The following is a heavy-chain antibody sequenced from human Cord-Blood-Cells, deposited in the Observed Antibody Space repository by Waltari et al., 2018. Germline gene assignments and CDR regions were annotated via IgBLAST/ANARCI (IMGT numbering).Heavy chain of an antibody. CDR3: ARLAVAGTGDAFDI. CDR2: INHSGST. CDR1: GGPFSGYY. J-gene: IGHJ3*02. D-gene: IGHD6-19*01. Sequence: QVQLQQWGAGLLKPSETLSLTCAVSGGPFSGYYWSWIRQPPGKGLEWIGEINHSGSTNYNPSLKSRVTISVDTSKNQFSLKLSSVTAADTAVYYCARLAVAGTGDAFDIWGQGTMVTDSS. V-gene: IGHV4-34*01.